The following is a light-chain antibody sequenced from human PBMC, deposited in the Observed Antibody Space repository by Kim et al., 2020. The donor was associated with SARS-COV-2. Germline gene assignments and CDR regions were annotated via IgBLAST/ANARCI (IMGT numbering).Light chain of an antibody. J-gene: IGKJ4*01. CDR1: QSVSSSS. CDR3: QQYDNSLLT. CDR2: GTS. Sequence: EIVLTQSPGTLSLSPGERATLSCRASQSVSSSSLAWYQQKPGQAPRLVIYGTSSRATGIPDRFSGSGSGTDFTLTISRLEPEDFAVYYCQQYDNSLLTFGGGTKVDIK. V-gene: IGKV3-20*01.